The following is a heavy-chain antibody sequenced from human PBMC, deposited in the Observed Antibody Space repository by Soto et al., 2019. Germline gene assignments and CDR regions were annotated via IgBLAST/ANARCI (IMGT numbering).Heavy chain of an antibody. D-gene: IGHD2-15*01. CDR3: ARDQGYCSGGSCYVAGY. CDR2: INSDGSST. J-gene: IGHJ4*02. Sequence: EVQLVESGGGLVQPGGSQRLSCAASGFTFSSYWMHWVRQAPGKGLVSVSRINSDGSSTSYADSVKGRFTISRDNAKNTLYLQMNSLRAEDTAVYYCARDQGYCSGGSCYVAGYWGQGTLVTVSS. CDR1: GFTFSSYW. V-gene: IGHV3-74*01.